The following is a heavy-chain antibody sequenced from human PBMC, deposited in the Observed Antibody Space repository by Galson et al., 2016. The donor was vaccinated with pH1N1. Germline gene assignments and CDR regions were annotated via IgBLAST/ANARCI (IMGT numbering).Heavy chain of an antibody. CDR1: DFTFKDFG. CDR3: AKDKRSGWSVVGGFMDH. Sequence: LRLSCAASDFTFKDFGMNWVRQAPGKGLEWVSRIIGSGGGTYYAGSVKGRFTISRDNSKNTLYLQMNSLRAEDTGVYYCAKDKRSGWSVVGGFMDHWGQGTLVTVSS. J-gene: IGHJ4*02. CDR2: IIGSGGGT. V-gene: IGHV3-23*01. D-gene: IGHD6-19*01.